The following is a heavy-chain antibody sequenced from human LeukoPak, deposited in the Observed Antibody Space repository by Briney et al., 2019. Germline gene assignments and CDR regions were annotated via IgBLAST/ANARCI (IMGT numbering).Heavy chain of an antibody. CDR3: ATPGIRDQYDFDS. CDR1: GFTFSSYW. CDR2: INTDGSST. Sequence: GGSLRLSCAASGFTFSSYWMHWIRQGPGKGLVWVSRINTDGSSTSYADFVKGRFTISRGNAKNTLYLQMNSLRTDDTAVYFCATPGIRDQYDFDSWGQGTLVTVSS. V-gene: IGHV3-74*01. J-gene: IGHJ4*02. D-gene: IGHD6-13*01.